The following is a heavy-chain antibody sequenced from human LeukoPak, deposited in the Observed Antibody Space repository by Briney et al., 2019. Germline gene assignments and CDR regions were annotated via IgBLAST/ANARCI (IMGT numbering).Heavy chain of an antibody. J-gene: IGHJ5*02. CDR3: AREVGEMATIKASDWFDP. V-gene: IGHV1-2*06. Sequence: ASVKVSCKASGYTFTGYYMHWVRQAPGQGLEWMGRINPNSGGTNYAQKFQGRVTMTRDTSISTAYMELSRLRSDDTAVYYCAREVGEMATIKASDWFDPWGQGTLVTVSS. CDR1: GYTFTGYY. D-gene: IGHD5-24*01. CDR2: INPNSGGT.